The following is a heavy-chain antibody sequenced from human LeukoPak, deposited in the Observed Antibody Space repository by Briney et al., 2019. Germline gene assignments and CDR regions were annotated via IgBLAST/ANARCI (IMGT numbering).Heavy chain of an antibody. CDR3: ARVAAKVCLRD. J-gene: IGHJ4*02. D-gene: IGHD6-25*01. Sequence: QPGGSLRLSCAASGFTFSSYAMHWVRQAPGKGLEWVAVISYDGSNKYYADSVKGRFTISRDNSKNTLYLQMNSLRAEDTAVYYCARVAAKVCLRDWGQGTLVTVSS. CDR2: ISYDGSNK. CDR1: GFTFSSYA. V-gene: IGHV3-30*14.